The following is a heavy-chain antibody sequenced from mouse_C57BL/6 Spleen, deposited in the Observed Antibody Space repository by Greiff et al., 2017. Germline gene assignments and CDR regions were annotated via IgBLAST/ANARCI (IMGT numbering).Heavy chain of an antibody. J-gene: IGHJ1*03. CDR2: IDPNSGGT. CDR3: ARSVWYFDV. V-gene: IGHV1-72*01. D-gene: IGHD6-1*01. Sequence: QVQLQQPGAELVKPGASVKLSCKASGYTFTSYWMHWVKQRPGRGLEWIGRIDPNSGGTKYNEKFKSKATLTVDKPASTAYMHLSIVTSEDSAVDNCARSVWYFDVWGTGTTVTVSS. CDR1: GYTFTSYW.